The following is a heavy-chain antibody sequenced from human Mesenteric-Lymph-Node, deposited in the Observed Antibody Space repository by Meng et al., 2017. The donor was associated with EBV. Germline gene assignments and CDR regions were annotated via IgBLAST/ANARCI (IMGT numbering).Heavy chain of an antibody. CDR1: RDSISSTRYH. V-gene: IGHV4-39*01. CDR3: ARQYGSSFDY. CDR2: IYDSGTT. D-gene: IGHD3-10*01. Sequence: QLTRSGPGVVGLSGTLSLICTVSRDSISSTRYHWGWTRQPPGKGLEWIGRIYDSGTTSFHPSLESRVSISVDTSTKQSSLRFTSVPPADPSVSYCARQYGSSFDYWGQGTLVTVSS. J-gene: IGHJ4*02.